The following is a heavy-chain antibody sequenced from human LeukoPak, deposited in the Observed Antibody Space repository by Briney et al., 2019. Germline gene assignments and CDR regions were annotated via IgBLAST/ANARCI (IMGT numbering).Heavy chain of an antibody. CDR1: GFTFSTYS. D-gene: IGHD5-18*01. CDR3: ARDGVDTASSDPYYYYMDV. CDR2: ISSSTSTI. V-gene: IGHV3-48*04. Sequence: GGSLRLSCAASGFTFSTYSMNWVRQAPGKGLEWVSYISSSTSTIYYADSVRGRFTISRDNAKNSLYLQVNSQRAEDTAVYYCARDGVDTASSDPYYYYMDVWGKGTTVTVSS. J-gene: IGHJ6*03.